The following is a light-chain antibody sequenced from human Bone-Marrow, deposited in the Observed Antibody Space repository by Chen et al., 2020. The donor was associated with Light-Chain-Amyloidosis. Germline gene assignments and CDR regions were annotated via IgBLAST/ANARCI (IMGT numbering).Light chain of an antibody. J-gene: IGLJ2*01. V-gene: IGLV3-25*03. Sequence: SYDLTQPPSLSAPPGQTARITCSGDDLPTKYAYWYQQKPGQAPVLVIHRDTERPSGISERFSGSSSGTTATLTISGVQAEDEADYHCQSADSSGTYEVIFGGGTKLTVL. CDR2: RDT. CDR3: QSADSSGTYEVI. CDR1: DLPTKY.